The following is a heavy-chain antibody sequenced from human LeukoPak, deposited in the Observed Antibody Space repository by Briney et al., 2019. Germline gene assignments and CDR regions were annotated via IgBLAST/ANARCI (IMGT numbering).Heavy chain of an antibody. CDR3: ARGYCGGDCYSVDAFDI. Sequence: SETLSLTCTVSGGSISSYYWSWIRQPPGKGLEWIGYIYYSGSTNYNPSLKSRVTISVDTSKNQFSLKLSFVTAADTAVYYCARGYCGGDCYSVDAFDIWGQGTMVTVSS. J-gene: IGHJ3*02. V-gene: IGHV4-59*01. CDR1: GGSISSYY. CDR2: IYYSGST. D-gene: IGHD2-21*02.